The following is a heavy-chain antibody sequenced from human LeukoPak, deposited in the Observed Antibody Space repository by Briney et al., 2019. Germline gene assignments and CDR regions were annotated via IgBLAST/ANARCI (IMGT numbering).Heavy chain of an antibody. V-gene: IGHV1-69*04. CDR3: AIDSAFSYVWFDP. D-gene: IGHD3-10*01. CDR1: GGTFSSYA. J-gene: IGHJ5*02. Sequence: GSSVKVSCKASGGTFSSYAISWVRQAPGQGLEWMGRIIPILGIANYAQKFQGRVTITADKSTSTAYMELSSLRSEDTAVYYCAIDSAFSYVWFDPWGQGTLVTASS. CDR2: IIPILGIA.